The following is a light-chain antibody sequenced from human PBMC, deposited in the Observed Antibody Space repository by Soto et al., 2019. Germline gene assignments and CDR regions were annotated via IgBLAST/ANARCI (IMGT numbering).Light chain of an antibody. CDR1: SGHSSYA. V-gene: IGLV4-69*01. Sequence: QLVLTQSPSASASLGASVKLTCTLSSGHSSYAITWHQQQPEKGPRYLMKVNSDGSHNKGNGIPDRFSGSSSGAERYLTISSLQSDDEADYYCQTWGTGIHVVFGGGTKLTVL. CDR3: QTWGTGIHVV. CDR2: VNSDGSH. J-gene: IGLJ2*01.